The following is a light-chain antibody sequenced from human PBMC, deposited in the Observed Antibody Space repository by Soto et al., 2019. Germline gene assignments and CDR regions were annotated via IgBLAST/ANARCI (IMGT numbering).Light chain of an antibody. CDR2: GAS. CDR3: QQYSRSHRT. J-gene: IGKJ1*01. V-gene: IGKV3-20*01. Sequence: EVVMTQSPATLSVSPGERATLSCRASQSVSGTFLAWYQQRPGQAPRLLIYGASTRATGIPDRFSGSGSGKDFTLTISRLDPEDFAMYYCQQYSRSHRTFGQGSKVDIX. CDR1: QSVSGTF.